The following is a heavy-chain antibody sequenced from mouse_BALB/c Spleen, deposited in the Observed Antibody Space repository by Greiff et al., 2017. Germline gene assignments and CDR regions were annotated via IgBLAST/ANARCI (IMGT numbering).Heavy chain of an antibody. Sequence: EVQRVESGGGLVKPGGSLKLSCAASGFTFSSYAMSWVRQTPEKRLEWVATISSGGSYTYYPDSVKGRFTISRDNAKNTLYLQMSSLRSEDTAMYYCARGRDFDYWGQGTTLTVSS. CDR1: GFTFSSYA. CDR3: ARGRDFDY. J-gene: IGHJ2*01. CDR2: ISSGGSYT. V-gene: IGHV5-9-3*01.